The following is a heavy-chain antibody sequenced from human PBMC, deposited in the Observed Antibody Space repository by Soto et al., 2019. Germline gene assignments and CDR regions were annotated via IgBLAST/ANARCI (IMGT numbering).Heavy chain of an antibody. CDR2: IIPIFGTA. D-gene: IGHD3-22*01. CDR1: GGTFSSGA. CDR3: ARDIHDSSGNTRPKSMDV. V-gene: IGHV1-69*13. J-gene: IGHJ6*02. Sequence: SVKVSCKASGGTFSSGAISWVRQARGQGLEWMGGIIPIFGTANYAQKFQGRVTITADESTSTAYMELSSLRSEDTAVYYCARDIHDSSGNTRPKSMDVWGQGTTVTVSS.